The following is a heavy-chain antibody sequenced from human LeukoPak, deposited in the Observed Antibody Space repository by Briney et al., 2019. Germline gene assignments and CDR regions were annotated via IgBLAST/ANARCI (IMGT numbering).Heavy chain of an antibody. CDR2: IKHNGNVN. J-gene: IGHJ6*02. V-gene: IGHV3-7*03. Sequence: GGSLRLSCAASGFTFSSYWMNWARQAPGKGLEWVASIKHNGNVNYYVDSVKGRFTISRENAKNSLYLKMSNLRAEDTAVYFCARGGGLDVWGQGATVTVSS. D-gene: IGHD3-16*01. CDR1: GFTFSSYW. CDR3: ARGGGLDV.